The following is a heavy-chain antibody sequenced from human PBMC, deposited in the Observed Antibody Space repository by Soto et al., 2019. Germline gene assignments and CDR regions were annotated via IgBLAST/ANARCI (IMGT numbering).Heavy chain of an antibody. Sequence: PXGSLELTGTVSGGCVSSYYGTGIRQPPGKGLEWIGYIYYSVTTNYNPSLKSRVTISVDTSKNQFSLKLSSVTAADTAVYYCASTHIVVVTDAFDIWGQGTMVTVSS. J-gene: IGHJ3*02. CDR1: GGCVSSYY. V-gene: IGHV4-59*02. CDR2: IYYSVTT. D-gene: IGHD2-21*02. CDR3: ASTHIVVVTDAFDI.